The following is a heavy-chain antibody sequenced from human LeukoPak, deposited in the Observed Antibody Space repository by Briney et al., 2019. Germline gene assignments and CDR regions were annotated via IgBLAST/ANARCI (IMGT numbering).Heavy chain of an antibody. Sequence: GGSLRLSCAASGFTFSSYAMSWVRQAPGKGLEWVSAISGSGGSTYYADSVKGRFTISRDNSKNTLHLQMNSLRAEDTAVYYCAKNQAWVNYSSSSDEFDYWGQETLVTVPS. CDR2: ISGSGGST. J-gene: IGHJ4*02. CDR3: AKNQAWVNYSSSSDEFDY. D-gene: IGHD6-6*01. CDR1: GFTFSSYA. V-gene: IGHV3-23*01.